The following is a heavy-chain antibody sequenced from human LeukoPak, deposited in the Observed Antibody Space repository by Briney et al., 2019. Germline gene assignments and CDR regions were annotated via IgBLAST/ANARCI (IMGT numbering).Heavy chain of an antibody. D-gene: IGHD6-19*01. CDR2: IKQDGSEK. CDR3: ARVPGIAVLLLYGMDV. J-gene: IGHJ6*02. CDR1: GFTFSSYW. Sequence: GGSLRLSCAASGFTFSSYWMSWVRQAPGKGLEWVANIKQDGSEKYYVDSVKGRFTISRDNAKNSLYLQMNSLRAEDTAVYYCARVPGIAVLLLYGMDVWGQGTTVTVSS. V-gene: IGHV3-7*03.